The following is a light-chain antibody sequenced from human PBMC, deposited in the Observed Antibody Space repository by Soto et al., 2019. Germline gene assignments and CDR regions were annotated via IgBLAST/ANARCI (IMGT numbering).Light chain of an antibody. CDR1: QGISSW. V-gene: IGKV1D-12*01. J-gene: IGKJ4*01. CDR3: QQANRFPLT. Sequence: DIQMTQSPSSGSASVGDRVTITCRASQGISSWLAWSQQKPGKAPKLLIYAASSLQSGVPSRFSGSGSGTDFNLPISSLQPEDFATYYCQQANRFPLTFGGGTKGEIK. CDR2: AAS.